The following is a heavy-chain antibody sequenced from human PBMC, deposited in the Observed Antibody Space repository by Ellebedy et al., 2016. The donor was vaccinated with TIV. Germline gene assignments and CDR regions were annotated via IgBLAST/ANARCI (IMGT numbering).Heavy chain of an antibody. V-gene: IGHV4-59*08. CDR3: ARHNSGGSDP. Sequence: MPSETLSLTCTVSGGSIGYDYWSWVRRPPGKGLEWIGHIYYTGTTNYNPSLKSRLTISVDTSKNQFSLNLRFGTAADTGMYYCARHNSGGSDPWGQGTLVTVSS. CDR2: IYYTGTT. J-gene: IGHJ5*02. D-gene: IGHD3-10*01. CDR1: GGSIGYDY.